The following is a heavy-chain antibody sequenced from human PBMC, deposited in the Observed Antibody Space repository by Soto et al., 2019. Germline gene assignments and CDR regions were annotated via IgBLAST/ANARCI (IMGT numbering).Heavy chain of an antibody. CDR3: AKFSPHCRGGSCCSGFDR. J-gene: IGHJ5*02. Sequence: QVQLVESGGGVVQPGRSLRLSCAASGFTFSSYGMHWVRQAPGKGLEWVAVISYDGSNKYYADSVKGRFSISRDNSKNTRCLQMNGLSAEDRAVYYCAKFSPHCRGGSCCSGFDRWGQVTLVTVSS. CDR2: ISYDGSNK. CDR1: GFTFSSYG. D-gene: IGHD2-15*01. V-gene: IGHV3-30*18.